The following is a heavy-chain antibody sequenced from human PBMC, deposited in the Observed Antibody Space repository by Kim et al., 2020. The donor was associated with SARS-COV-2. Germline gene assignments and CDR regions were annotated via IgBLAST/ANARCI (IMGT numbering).Heavy chain of an antibody. CDR3: ARGRAGVVPAPILGIGPHYDYFIMDV. V-gene: IGHV4-34*01. D-gene: IGHD2-2*02. Sequence: SETLSLTCAVYGGSFSGHYWSWIRQPPGKGLEWIGEIHQRGSTNYSPSLKSRVTISVDTSKNQFSLKLRSVTAADTGFYYCARGRAGVVPAPILGIGPHYDYFIMDVWGHGTTVTVSS. J-gene: IGHJ6*02. CDR2: IHQRGST. CDR1: GGSFSGHY.